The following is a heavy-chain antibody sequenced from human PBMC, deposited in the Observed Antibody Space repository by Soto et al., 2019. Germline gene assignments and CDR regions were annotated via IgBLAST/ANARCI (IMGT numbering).Heavy chain of an antibody. Sequence: ASVKVSCKASGYTFTSYGISWVRQAPGQGLEWMGWISAYNGNTNYAQKLQGRVTMTTDTSTSTAYMELRSLRSDDTAVYYCARGGSGYCSGGSCYSSYWYFDLWGRGTLVTVSS. CDR1: GYTFTSYG. D-gene: IGHD2-15*01. V-gene: IGHV1-18*01. J-gene: IGHJ2*01. CDR2: ISAYNGNT. CDR3: ARGGSGYCSGGSCYSSYWYFDL.